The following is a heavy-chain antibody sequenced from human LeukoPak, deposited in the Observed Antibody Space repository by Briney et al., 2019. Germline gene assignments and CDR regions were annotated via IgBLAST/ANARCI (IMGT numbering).Heavy chain of an antibody. CDR3: ARVTKYYDSSGYYSLSRAFDI. CDR2: ISAYNGNT. V-gene: IGHV1-18*01. CDR1: GYTFTSYG. J-gene: IGHJ3*02. Sequence: ASVTVSFKASGYTFTSYGISWVRQAPGQGLEWMGWISAYNGNTNYAQKLQGRVTMTTDTSTSTAYMELRSLRSDDTAVYYCARVTKYYDSSGYYSLSRAFDIWGQGTMVTVSS. D-gene: IGHD3-22*01.